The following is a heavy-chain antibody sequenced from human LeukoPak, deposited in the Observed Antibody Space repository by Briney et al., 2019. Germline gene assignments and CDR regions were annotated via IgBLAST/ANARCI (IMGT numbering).Heavy chain of an antibody. CDR1: GGTFSDYA. CDR2: IIPKFSTT. J-gene: IGHJ4*02. V-gene: IGHV1-69*15. D-gene: IGHD5-24*01. Sequence: LVKVSCKASGGTFSDYAFNWVRQAPGQGLEWMGNIIPKFSTTNYAQNFQDKVTITADESTATAYLELNSLRSEDTAIFYCARERDAIIDFWGQGTLITVSS. CDR3: ARERDAIIDF.